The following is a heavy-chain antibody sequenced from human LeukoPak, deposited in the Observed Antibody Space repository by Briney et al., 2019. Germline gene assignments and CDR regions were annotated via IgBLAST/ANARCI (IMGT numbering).Heavy chain of an antibody. D-gene: IGHD6-13*01. J-gene: IGHJ3*02. CDR2: IYYSGST. CDR3: ARPKFRGSSSSHVAFDI. Sequence: NPSETLSLTCTVSGGSISSSSYYWGWIRQPPGKGLEWIGSIYYSGSTYYNPSLKSRVTISVDTSKNQFSLKLSSVTAADTAVYYCARPKFRGSSSSHVAFDIWGQGTMVTVSS. CDR1: GGSISSSSYY. V-gene: IGHV4-39*07.